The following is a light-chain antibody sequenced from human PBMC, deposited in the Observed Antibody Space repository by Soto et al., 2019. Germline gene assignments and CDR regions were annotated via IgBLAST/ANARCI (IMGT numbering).Light chain of an antibody. V-gene: IGKV3-20*01. Sequence: EIVLTQSPGTLSLSPGERATLSCSASQSVSSSYLAWYQQKPGQAPRLLIDGASSRATGIPDKFSGSGSGTDFTRTISRLEPEDFAVYYCQQYGSDSFALTFGGGTKVEIK. CDR2: GAS. J-gene: IGKJ4*01. CDR3: QQYGSDSFALT. CDR1: QSVSSSY.